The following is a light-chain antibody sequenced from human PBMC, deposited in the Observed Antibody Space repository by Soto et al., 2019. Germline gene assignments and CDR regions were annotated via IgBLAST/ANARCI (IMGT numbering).Light chain of an antibody. Sequence: EIVMTQSPATLSVWAMGVAALCFMASQSISDTLAWYQQKPGQAPRLLIHGASTRATGFPARFSGSGSGTDFTLTISSLQSQDFAVYYCQQYYDWPITFGQGTRLEIK. J-gene: IGKJ5*01. CDR1: QSISDT. V-gene: IGKV3-15*01. CDR2: GAS. CDR3: QQYYDWPIT.